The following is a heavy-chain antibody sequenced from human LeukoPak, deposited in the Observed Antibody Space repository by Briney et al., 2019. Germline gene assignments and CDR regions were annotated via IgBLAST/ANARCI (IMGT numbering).Heavy chain of an antibody. J-gene: IGHJ4*02. CDR3: ASRGGPFDY. CDR1: GGSFSGYY. D-gene: IGHD3-10*01. Sequence: SETLSLTCAVYGGSFSGYYWSWIRQPPGKGLEWIGEINHSGSTNYNTSLKSRVTISVDTSKNQFSLKLSSVTAADTAVYYCASRGGPFDYWGQGTLVTVSS. V-gene: IGHV4-34*01. CDR2: INHSGST.